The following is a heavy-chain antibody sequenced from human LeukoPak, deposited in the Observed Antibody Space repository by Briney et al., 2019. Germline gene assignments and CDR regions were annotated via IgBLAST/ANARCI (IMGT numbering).Heavy chain of an antibody. CDR2: ISRSGDT. CDR1: GDSISRYA. D-gene: IGHD3-10*01. V-gene: IGHV4-59*01. Sequence: PSETLSLTCSVSGDSISRYAWSWIRRPPGKGLEWIGDISRSGDTNYSPSLKSRLTISVDMSKNEFSLKLRSVTAADTAVYYCAKDRGGGRDAFDIWGQGTVVTVSS. J-gene: IGHJ3*02. CDR3: AKDRGGGRDAFDI.